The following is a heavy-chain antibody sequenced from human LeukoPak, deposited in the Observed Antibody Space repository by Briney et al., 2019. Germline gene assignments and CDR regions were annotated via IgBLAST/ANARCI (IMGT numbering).Heavy chain of an antibody. CDR1: GGSISSYY. CDR2: IYYSGST. CDR3: ARQFGDYKKGWFDP. V-gene: IGHV4-59*08. D-gene: IGHD3-10*01. J-gene: IGHJ5*02. Sequence: SETLSLTFTVSGGSISSYYWSWIRQPPGKGLEWIGYIYYSGSTNYNPSLKSRVTISVHTSKNQFSLKLSSVTAADTAVYYCARQFGDYKKGWFDPWGQGTLVTVSS.